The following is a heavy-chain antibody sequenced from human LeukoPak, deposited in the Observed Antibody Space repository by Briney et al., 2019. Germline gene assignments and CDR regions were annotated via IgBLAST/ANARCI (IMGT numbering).Heavy chain of an antibody. J-gene: IGHJ4*02. D-gene: IGHD5-12*01. CDR1: GFTFSSYA. Sequence: GGSLRLSCAASGFTFSSYAMDWVRQAPGKGLEWVAVISYDGSNKYYADSVKGRFTISRDNSKNTLYLQMNSLRTEDTAVYYCARPYGGYVDYYYDYWGQGTLVTVSS. CDR3: ARPYGGYVDYYYDY. V-gene: IGHV3-30-3*01. CDR2: ISYDGSNK.